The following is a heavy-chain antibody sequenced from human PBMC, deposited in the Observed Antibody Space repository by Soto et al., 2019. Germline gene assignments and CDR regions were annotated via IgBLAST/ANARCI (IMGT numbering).Heavy chain of an antibody. CDR2: ISSSSSTI. D-gene: IGHD3-22*01. Sequence: GGSLRLSGAASGFTFSSYSMNWVRQAPGQGLEWVSYISSSSSTIYYADSVKGRFTISRDNAKNSLYLQMNSLRDEDTAVYYCVRDTSSLYSYEFDSSGPDAFDIWGGGTMVTVS. CDR1: GFTFSSYS. CDR3: VRDTSSLYSYEFDSSGPDAFDI. V-gene: IGHV3-48*02. J-gene: IGHJ3*02.